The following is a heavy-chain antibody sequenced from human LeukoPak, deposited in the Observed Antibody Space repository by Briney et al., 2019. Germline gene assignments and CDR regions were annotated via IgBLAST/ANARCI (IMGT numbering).Heavy chain of an antibody. Sequence: PGGSLSLSCAASGFTLNNAWMTWVRQAPGKGLEWVGRLKGKADGGTADYAAPVRGRFTISRDDSINTLYLQMNSLKTEDTAVYYCTGTTWIKGLDYWGQGTLVTVSS. CDR1: GFTLNNAW. CDR2: LKGKADGGTA. V-gene: IGHV3-15*01. CDR3: TGTTWIKGLDY. J-gene: IGHJ4*02. D-gene: IGHD5-12*01.